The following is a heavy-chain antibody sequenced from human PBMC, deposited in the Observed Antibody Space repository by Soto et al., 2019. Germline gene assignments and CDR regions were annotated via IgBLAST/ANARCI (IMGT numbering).Heavy chain of an antibody. CDR2: ISYDGSNK. V-gene: IGHV3-30*18. CDR3: AKERDIDY. J-gene: IGHJ4*02. Sequence: GGSLRLSCAASGFTFSSYGMHWVRQAPGKGLEWVAVISYDGSNKYYADSVKGRFTISRDNSKNTLYLQMNSLRAEDTAVYYCAKERDIDYWGQGTLVTVSS. CDR1: GFTFSSYG.